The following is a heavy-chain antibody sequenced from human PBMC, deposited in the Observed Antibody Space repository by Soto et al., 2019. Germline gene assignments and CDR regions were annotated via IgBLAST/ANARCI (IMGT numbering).Heavy chain of an antibody. V-gene: IGHV4-31*11. J-gene: IGHJ6*02. D-gene: IGHD3-3*01. CDR3: ARDSYREGYDFWSGYYSNGMDV. CDR1: GGSISSGGYY. CDR2: IYYSGST. Sequence: SETLSLTCAVSGGSISSGGYYWSWIRQHPGKGLEWIGYIYYSGSTYYNPSLKSRVTISVDTSKNQFSLKLSSVTAADTAVYYCARDSYREGYDFWSGYYSNGMDVWGQGTTVTVSS.